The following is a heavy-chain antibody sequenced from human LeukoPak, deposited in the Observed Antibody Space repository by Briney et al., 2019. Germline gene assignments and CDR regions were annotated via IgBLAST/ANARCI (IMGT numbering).Heavy chain of an antibody. CDR1: GGTVSSGSYY. Sequence: PSETLSLTCTVSGGTVSSGSYYWSWIRQPPGKGLKWIGYIYYSGSTNYNPSLKSRVTISVDTSKNQFSLKLSSVTAADTAVYYCARLYSSGWYFDYWGQGTLVTVSS. D-gene: IGHD6-19*01. CDR3: ARLYSSGWYFDY. V-gene: IGHV4-61*01. J-gene: IGHJ4*02. CDR2: IYYSGST.